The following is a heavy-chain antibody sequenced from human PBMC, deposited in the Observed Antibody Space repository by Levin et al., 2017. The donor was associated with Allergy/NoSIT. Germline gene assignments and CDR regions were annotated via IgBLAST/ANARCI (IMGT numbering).Heavy chain of an antibody. CDR3: ARLRYYYDSSGYYYDEKLAFDY. CDR2: ISAYNGNT. D-gene: IGHD3-22*01. Sequence: GESLKISCKASGYTFTSYGISWVRQAPGQGLEWMGWISAYNGNTNYAQKLQGRVTMTTDTSTSTAYMELRSLRSDDTAVYYCARLRYYYDSSGYYYDEKLAFDYWGQGTLVTVSS. J-gene: IGHJ4*02. CDR1: GYTFTSYG. V-gene: IGHV1-18*01.